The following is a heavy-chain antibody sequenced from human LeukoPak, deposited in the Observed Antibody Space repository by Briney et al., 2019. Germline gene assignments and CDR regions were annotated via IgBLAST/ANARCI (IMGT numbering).Heavy chain of an antibody. CDR3: ARCRPDSSGSADY. CDR2: ITGSGGST. D-gene: IGHD6-19*01. J-gene: IGHJ4*02. CDR1: GFTFSTYA. Sequence: GGSLRLSCAASGFTFSTYAMTWVRQAPGKGLEWVSSITGSGGSTYYADSVKGRFNISRDNSENTVFLQMDSLRAEDTAVYYCARCRPDSSGSADYWGQGTLVTVSP. V-gene: IGHV3-23*01.